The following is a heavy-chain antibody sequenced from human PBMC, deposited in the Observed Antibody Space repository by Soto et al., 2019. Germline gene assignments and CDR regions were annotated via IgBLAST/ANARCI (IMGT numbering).Heavy chain of an antibody. CDR2: LSPGRRA. CDR3: AKESMPEHYGDTLFDY. J-gene: IGHJ4*02. CDR1: GFSFVNYA. Sequence: DVQLLESGGGLVQPGGSLRLSCEASGFSFVNYALSWVRQAPGKGLEWVATLSPGRRAYYADSVKGRFTIAKDFSTNTLHLQARSLRADDTAVYYCAKESMPEHYGDTLFDYWGQGTRVTVSS. V-gene: IGHV3-23*01. D-gene: IGHD4-17*01.